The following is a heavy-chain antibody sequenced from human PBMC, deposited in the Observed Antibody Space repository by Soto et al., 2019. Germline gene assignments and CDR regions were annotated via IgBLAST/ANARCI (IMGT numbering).Heavy chain of an antibody. D-gene: IGHD6-13*01. Sequence: PGGSLRLSCAASGFTFSSYGMHWVRQAPGKGLEWVAVISYDGSDKYYAASVRGRFTISRDNSKNTLFLQMNSLRAEDTAVYYCARGLGIAAAGYFDDWGQGTLVTVSS. V-gene: IGHV3-30*03. CDR2: ISYDGSDK. CDR1: GFTFSSYG. J-gene: IGHJ4*02. CDR3: ARGLGIAAAGYFDD.